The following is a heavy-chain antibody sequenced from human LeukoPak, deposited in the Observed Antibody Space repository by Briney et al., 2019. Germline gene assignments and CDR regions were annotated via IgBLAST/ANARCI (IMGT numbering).Heavy chain of an antibody. J-gene: IGHJ5*02. V-gene: IGHV1-2*06. Sequence: ASVKVSCKASGYTFTGYYMHLVRQAPGQGLEWMGRINPNSGGTNYAQKFQGRVTMTRDTSISTAYMELSRLRSDDTAVYYCARDKVVVRRNWFDPWGQGTLVTVSS. CDR1: GYTFTGYY. D-gene: IGHD2-15*01. CDR3: ARDKVVVRRNWFDP. CDR2: INPNSGGT.